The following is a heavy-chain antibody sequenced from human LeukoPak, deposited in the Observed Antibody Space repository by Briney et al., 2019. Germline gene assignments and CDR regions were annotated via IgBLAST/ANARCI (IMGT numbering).Heavy chain of an antibody. CDR2: IYHSGST. CDR1: GGSFSGYY. V-gene: IGHV4-34*01. CDR3: ARALGYCSSTSCYLNWFDP. D-gene: IGHD2-2*01. Sequence: SETLSLTCAVYGGSFSGYYWSWIRQPPGKGLEWSGEIYHSGSTNYNPSLKSRVTISVDTSKNQFSLKLSSVTAADTAVYYCARALGYCSSTSCYLNWFDPWGQGTLVTVSS. J-gene: IGHJ5*02.